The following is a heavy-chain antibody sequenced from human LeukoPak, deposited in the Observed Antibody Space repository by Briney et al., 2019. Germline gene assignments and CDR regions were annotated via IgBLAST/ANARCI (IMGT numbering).Heavy chain of an antibody. D-gene: IGHD5-12*01. V-gene: IGHV3-7*01. CDR1: GFTFSSYW. Sequence: GGSLRLSCAASGFTFSSYWMSWVRQAPGKGLEWVANIKQDGSEKYYVDSVKGRFTISRDNAKNSLYLQMNSLRAEDTAVYYCANKGYSGYDPFDYWGQGTLVTVSS. CDR3: ANKGYSGYDPFDY. CDR2: IKQDGSEK. J-gene: IGHJ4*02.